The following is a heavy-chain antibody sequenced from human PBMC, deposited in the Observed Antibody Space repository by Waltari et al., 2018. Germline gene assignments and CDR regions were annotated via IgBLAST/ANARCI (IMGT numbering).Heavy chain of an antibody. Sequence: EVKLMESGGGLIQPGGSLRLSCAASGFTVSTNYMTWVRQAPGKGLEWVSIIYSGGSTYYADSVRGRFTISRDSPKNTVYLQMNSLRADDTAVYYCARGGYYDASAPFDYWGQGTLVTVSS. CDR3: ARGGYYDASAPFDY. V-gene: IGHV3-53*01. J-gene: IGHJ4*02. D-gene: IGHD3-22*01. CDR2: IYSGGST. CDR1: GFTVSTNY.